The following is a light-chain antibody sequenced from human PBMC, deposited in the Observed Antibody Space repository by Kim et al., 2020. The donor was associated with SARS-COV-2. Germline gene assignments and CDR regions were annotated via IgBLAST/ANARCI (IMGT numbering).Light chain of an antibody. Sequence: QSALTQPASVSGSPGQSITISCTGTSSDVGGYNYVSWYQQHPGKAPKHMIYDVSKRPSGVSNRFSGSKSGNTASLTISGLQAEDEADYYCSSYTSSSTVVFGTGTKVTVL. CDR1: SSDVGGYNY. J-gene: IGLJ1*01. CDR2: DVS. V-gene: IGLV2-14*01. CDR3: SSYTSSSTVV.